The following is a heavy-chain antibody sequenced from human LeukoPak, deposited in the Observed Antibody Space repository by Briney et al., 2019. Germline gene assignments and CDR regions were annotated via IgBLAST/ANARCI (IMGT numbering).Heavy chain of an antibody. CDR3: ARDVDATSGWFDP. Sequence: SETLSLTCAVYGGSFSGYYWSWIRQPPGKGLEWIGGINHSGSTNYNPSLKSRVTISVDTSKNQFSLKLGSVTAADTAVYYCARDVDATSGWFDPWGQGALVTVSS. CDR2: INHSGST. V-gene: IGHV4-34*01. CDR1: GGSFSGYY. D-gene: IGHD2-15*01. J-gene: IGHJ5*02.